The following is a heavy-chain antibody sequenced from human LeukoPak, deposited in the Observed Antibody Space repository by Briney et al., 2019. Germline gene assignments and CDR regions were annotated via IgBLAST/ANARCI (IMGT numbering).Heavy chain of an antibody. J-gene: IGHJ6*02. V-gene: IGHV3-30-3*01. CDR1: GFTFSSYA. Sequence: GGSLRLSCAASGFTFSSYAIHWVRQAPGKGLEWVAVISYDGSNKYYADSVKGRFTISRDNSKNTLYLQMNSLRAEDTAVYYCARDPSVVGVYYYYSMDVWGQGTTVTVSS. CDR3: ARDPSVVGVYYYYSMDV. CDR2: ISYDGSNK. D-gene: IGHD3-16*01.